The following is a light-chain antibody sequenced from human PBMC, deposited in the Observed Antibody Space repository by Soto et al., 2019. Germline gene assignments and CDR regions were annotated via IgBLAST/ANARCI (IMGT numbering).Light chain of an antibody. CDR1: QDINTY. CDR2: DAS. Sequence: DIQMTQSPSSLSASVGDRVTITCQASQDINTYLNWYQQKPGKAPNLLIYDASKLETGVTSRFSGGGSGTDFTFTVTSLPPEDIATYFCQHYDNLLLTFGGGTKVEL. CDR3: QHYDNLLLT. J-gene: IGKJ4*01. V-gene: IGKV1-33*01.